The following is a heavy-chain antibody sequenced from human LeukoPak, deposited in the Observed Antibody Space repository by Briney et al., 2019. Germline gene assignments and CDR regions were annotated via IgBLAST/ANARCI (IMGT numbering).Heavy chain of an antibody. V-gene: IGHV4-34*01. CDR1: GGSLSDHD. CDR2: INHRGAT. CDR3: ARGKGDLSMIVMIVTAVEFYFDS. Sequence: SETLFLTCAVFGGSLSDHDWSWIRQPPGKGLEWIGEINHRGATNYNPSLKSRVTLSLDTSKNLVSLKLNSLTAADTAVYYCARGKGDLSMIVMIVTAVEFYFDSWGPGTLVTVSS. D-gene: IGHD3-22*01. J-gene: IGHJ4*02.